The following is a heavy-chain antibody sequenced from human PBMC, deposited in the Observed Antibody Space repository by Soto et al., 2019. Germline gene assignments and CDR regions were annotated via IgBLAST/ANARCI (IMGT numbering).Heavy chain of an antibody. CDR3: AREPPETPPDY. J-gene: IGHJ4*02. CDR1: GYTFSDYG. Sequence: QVQLVQSGADVKKPGASVKVSCKASGYTFSDYGISWVRQAPGQGLEWMGWISSKNGNTNFAQKLRARVTMPTDTSASTVYMELRSLKPDDTAVYYCAREPPETPPDYWGQGTLVTVSS. V-gene: IGHV1-18*01. CDR2: ISSKNGNT.